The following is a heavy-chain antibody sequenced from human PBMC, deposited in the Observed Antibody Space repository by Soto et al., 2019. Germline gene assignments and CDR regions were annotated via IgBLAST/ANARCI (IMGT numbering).Heavy chain of an antibody. CDR2: IYYSGST. CDR1: GGSISSGGYY. J-gene: IGHJ4*02. Sequence: SETLSLTCTVSGGSISSGGYYWSWIRQHPGKGLEWIGYIYYSGSTYYNPSLKSRVTISVDTSKNQFSLKLSSVTAADTAVYYCARAFRITMVRGAVNFDYWGQGTLVT. V-gene: IGHV4-31*03. D-gene: IGHD3-10*01. CDR3: ARAFRITMVRGAVNFDY.